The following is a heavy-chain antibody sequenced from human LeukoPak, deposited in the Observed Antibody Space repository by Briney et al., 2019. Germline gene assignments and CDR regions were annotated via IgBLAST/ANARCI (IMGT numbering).Heavy chain of an antibody. CDR2: ISGSGGST. CDR3: AKHTAMGVLYMDV. J-gene: IGHJ6*03. D-gene: IGHD5-18*01. Sequence: GGSLRLSCAASGFTFSSYAMSWVRQAPGKGLEWVSAISGSGGSTYYADSVKGRFTISIDNSKNTLYLQMNSLRAEDTAVYYCAKHTAMGVLYMDVWGKGTTVTVSS. V-gene: IGHV3-23*01. CDR1: GFTFSSYA.